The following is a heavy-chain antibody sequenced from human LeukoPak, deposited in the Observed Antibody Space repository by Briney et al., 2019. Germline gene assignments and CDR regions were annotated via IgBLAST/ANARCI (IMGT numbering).Heavy chain of an antibody. CDR2: INHSGST. J-gene: IGHJ4*02. Sequence: SETLSLTCAVYGGSFSGYYWSWIRQPPGKGLEWIGEINHSGSTNYNPSLKSRGTISVDTSKNQSSLKLSSVTAADTAVYYCARGGRRDGHFDYWGQGTLVTVSS. CDR3: ARGGRRDGHFDY. D-gene: IGHD5-24*01. CDR1: GGSFSGYY. V-gene: IGHV4-34*01.